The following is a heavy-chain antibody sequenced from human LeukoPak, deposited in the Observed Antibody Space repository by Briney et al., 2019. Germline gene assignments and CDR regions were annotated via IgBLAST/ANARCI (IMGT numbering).Heavy chain of an antibody. D-gene: IGHD3-10*01. J-gene: IGHJ3*02. V-gene: IGHV1-18*01. Sequence: ASVKVSCKASGYTFTSYGISWVRQAPGQGLEWMGWISAYNGNTNYAQKLQGRVTMTTDTSTSTAYMELRSLRSDDTAVYYCARDLPGPITMVRGDAFDIWGQGTMVTVSS. CDR1: GYTFTSYG. CDR3: ARDLPGPITMVRGDAFDI. CDR2: ISAYNGNT.